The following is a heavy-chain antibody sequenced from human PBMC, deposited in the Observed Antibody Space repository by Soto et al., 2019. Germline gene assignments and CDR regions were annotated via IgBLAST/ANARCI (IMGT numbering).Heavy chain of an antibody. D-gene: IGHD2-15*01. J-gene: IGHJ3*02. V-gene: IGHV3-11*01. CDR3: ASYILGYCSGGSCYSHVLGDAFDI. CDR1: GFTFSDYY. Sequence: VQLVESGGGLVKPGGSLRLSCAASGFTFSDYYMSWIRQAPGKGLEWVSYISSSGSTIYYADSVKGRFTISRDNAKNSLYLQMNSLRAEDTAVYYCASYILGYCSGGSCYSHVLGDAFDIWGQETMVTVSS. CDR2: ISSSGSTI.